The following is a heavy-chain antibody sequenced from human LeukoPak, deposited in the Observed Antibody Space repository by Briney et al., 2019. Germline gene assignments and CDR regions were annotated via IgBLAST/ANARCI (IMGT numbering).Heavy chain of an antibody. CDR2: IHYTGST. CDR1: GRSIDPYY. J-gene: IGHJ4*02. CDR3: ARHIGYYDSSGYHGCFDF. Sequence: SETLSLTCTVSGRSIDPYYWRWIRQPPGGGLEWIGDIHYTGSTNYNPSLKSRVTISLDTSKNQFSLRLSSVTAADTTVYYCARHIGYYDSSGYHGCFDFWGQGTLVPVSS. V-gene: IGHV4-59*08. D-gene: IGHD3-22*01.